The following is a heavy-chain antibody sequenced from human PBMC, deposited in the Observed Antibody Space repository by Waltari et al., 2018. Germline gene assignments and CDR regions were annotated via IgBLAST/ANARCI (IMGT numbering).Heavy chain of an antibody. CDR3: ARDSYYYDSSLGDP. CDR2: IYTSGST. CDR1: GGPISSYY. V-gene: IGHV4-4*07. D-gene: IGHD3-22*01. J-gene: IGHJ5*02. Sequence: QVQLQESGPGLVKPSETLSLTCTVPGGPISSYYWSWIRQPAGKGLEWIGRIYTSGSTNYNPSLKSRVTMSVDTSKNQFSLKLSSVTAADTAVYYCARDSYYYDSSLGDPWGQGTLVTVSS.